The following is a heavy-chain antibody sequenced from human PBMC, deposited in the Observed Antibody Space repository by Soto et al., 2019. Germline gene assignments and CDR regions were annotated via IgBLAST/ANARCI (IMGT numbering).Heavy chain of an antibody. CDR2: ISGSGGST. Sequence: RSRRLSCPASGFTSGIYALSWVRQAPGKGLEWVAGISGSGGSTYYADTVKGRFTISRDNSKNTLYLQMNSLRAEDTAVYYCANSVNRGPTFDSWGQGTLVTVSS. CDR3: ANSVNRGPTFDS. J-gene: IGHJ4*02. CDR1: GFTSGIYA. V-gene: IGHV3-23*01. D-gene: IGHD1-26*01.